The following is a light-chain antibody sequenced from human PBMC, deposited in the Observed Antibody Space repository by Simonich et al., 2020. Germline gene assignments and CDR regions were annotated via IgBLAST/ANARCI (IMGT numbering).Light chain of an antibody. V-gene: IGLV2-14*01. CDR2: DVS. CDR1: SSDVGGYNY. CDR3: SSYTSSSTLV. Sequence: QSALTQPASVSGSPGQSITLSCTGTSSDVGGYNYVSWYQKHPGKAPKLRIYDVSKRPSGVSNRFSGSKSGNTASLTISGLQAEDEADYYCSSYTSSSTLVFGGGTKLTVL. J-gene: IGLJ2*01.